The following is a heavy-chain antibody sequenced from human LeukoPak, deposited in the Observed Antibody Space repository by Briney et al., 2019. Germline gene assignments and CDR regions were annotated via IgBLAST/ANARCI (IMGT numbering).Heavy chain of an antibody. V-gene: IGHV4-31*03. D-gene: IGHD2-15*01. CDR2: IYYSGST. CDR3: ASHPYCSGGSCYPLGAYFDY. CDR1: GGSISSGGYY. J-gene: IGHJ4*02. Sequence: SETLSLTCTVSGGSISSGGYYWSWIRQHPGKGLEWIGYIYYSGSTYYNPSLKSRVTISVDTSKNQFSLKLSSVTAADTAVYYCASHPYCSGGSCYPLGAYFDYWGQGTLVTVSS.